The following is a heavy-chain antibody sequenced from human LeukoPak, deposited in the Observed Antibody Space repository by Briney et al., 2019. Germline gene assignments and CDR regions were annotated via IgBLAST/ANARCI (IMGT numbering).Heavy chain of an antibody. J-gene: IGHJ4*02. CDR3: GRDYSGCYGTIRH. D-gene: IGHD2-2*01. V-gene: IGHV1-46*01. Sequence: ASVKVSCKASGYTFTGFYMHWVRQAPGQGLEWMGVINPSGGSSTYAQKFQGRVTMTRDTSTSTVYMELSSLRSEDTAVYSCGRDYSGCYGTIRHWGQGTLVTVSS. CDR2: INPSGGSS. CDR1: GYTFTGFY.